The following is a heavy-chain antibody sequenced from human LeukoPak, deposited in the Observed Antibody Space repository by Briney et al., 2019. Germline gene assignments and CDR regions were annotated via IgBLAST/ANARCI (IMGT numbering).Heavy chain of an antibody. CDR3: ARETTQYYYYYGMDV. CDR2: ISYDGSNK. Sequence: GGSLRLSCAASGFTFSRYAMYWVRQAPGKGLEWVAVISYDGSNKYYADSVKGRFTISRDNSKNTLYLQMNSLRAEDTAVYYCARETTQYYYYYGMDVWGQGTTVTVSS. J-gene: IGHJ6*02. D-gene: IGHD1/OR15-1a*01. CDR1: GFTFSRYA. V-gene: IGHV3-30-3*01.